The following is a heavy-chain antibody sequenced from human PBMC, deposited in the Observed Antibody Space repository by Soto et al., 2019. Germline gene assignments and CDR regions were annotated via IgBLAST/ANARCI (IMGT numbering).Heavy chain of an antibody. D-gene: IGHD2-2*02. V-gene: IGHV3-23*01. CDR2: ISGSGDST. Sequence: PGGSLRLSCAASGFTFSSYAMSWVRQAPGKGLEWVSGISGSGDSTYYADSVKGRFTISRDDSQNTLYLRMNSLRPEDTAVYFCAKDWDGYTVTGYTYGMDVWGQGTTVTVSS. CDR1: GFTFSSYA. CDR3: AKDWDGYTVTGYTYGMDV. J-gene: IGHJ6*02.